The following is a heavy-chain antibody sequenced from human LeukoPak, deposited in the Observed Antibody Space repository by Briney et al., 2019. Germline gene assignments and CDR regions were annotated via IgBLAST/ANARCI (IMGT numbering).Heavy chain of an antibody. J-gene: IGHJ4*02. CDR2: IYYSGST. CDR3: ARADIAAQYYFDY. Sequence: SETLSLTCTVSGGSISSGGYYWSWIRQHPGKGLEWIGYIYYSGSTYYIPSLKSRVTISVDTSKNQFSLKLSSVTAADTAVYYCARADIAAQYYFDYWGQGTLVTVSS. V-gene: IGHV4-31*03. D-gene: IGHD6-6*01. CDR1: GGSISSGGYY.